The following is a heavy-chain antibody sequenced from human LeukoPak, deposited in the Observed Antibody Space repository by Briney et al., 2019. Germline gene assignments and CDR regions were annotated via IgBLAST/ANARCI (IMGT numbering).Heavy chain of an antibody. Sequence: GGSLRLSCAASGFTFSRNDMGWVRQAPGKGLEWVAFIEYDGSNKYYADSVKGRFTISRDNSKNTLFLQMNSLRAEDTAVYYCAKGRIAARPHFDYWGQGTLVTVSS. CDR1: GFTFSRND. CDR2: IEYDGSNK. J-gene: IGHJ4*02. V-gene: IGHV3-30*02. CDR3: AKGRIAARPHFDY. D-gene: IGHD6-6*01.